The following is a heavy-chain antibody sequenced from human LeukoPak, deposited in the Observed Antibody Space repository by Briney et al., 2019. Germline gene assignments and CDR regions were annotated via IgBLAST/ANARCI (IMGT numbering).Heavy chain of an antibody. CDR2: IIPIFGTA. D-gene: IGHD2-8*01. CDR1: GCTFSNYA. CDR3: ARVPNPAHYYFDY. J-gene: IGHJ4*02. V-gene: IGHV1-69*06. Sequence: GASVKVSCKSSGCTFSNYAISWVRQAPGQGLEWMGGIIPIFGTANYAQKLRGRVTITADKSTSTAYMELSSLRSEDTAVYYCARVPNPAHYYFDYWGQGTLVTVSS.